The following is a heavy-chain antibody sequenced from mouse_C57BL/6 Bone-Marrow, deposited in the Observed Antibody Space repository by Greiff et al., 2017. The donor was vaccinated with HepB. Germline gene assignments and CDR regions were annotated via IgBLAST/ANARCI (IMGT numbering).Heavy chain of an antibody. D-gene: IGHD2-14*01. J-gene: IGHJ2*01. V-gene: IGHV5-12*01. CDR3: ARHEVRRGFDY. CDR2: ISNGGGST. CDR1: GFTFSDYY. Sequence: EVMLVESGGGLVQPGGSLKLSCAASGFTFSDYYMYWVRQTPEKRLEWVAYISNGGGSTYYPDTVKGRFPISRDNAKNTLYLQMSRLKSEDTAMYYCARHEVRRGFDYWGQGTTLTVSS.